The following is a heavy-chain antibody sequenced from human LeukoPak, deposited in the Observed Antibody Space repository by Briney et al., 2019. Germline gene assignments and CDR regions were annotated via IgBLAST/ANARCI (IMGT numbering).Heavy chain of an antibody. V-gene: IGHV4-4*02. CDR1: GGSISSSNW. D-gene: IGHD3-22*01. CDR2: MYLSGTT. J-gene: IGHJ4*02. Sequence: PSETLSLTCAVSGGSISSSNWWSWVRQPPGKGLEWIGEMYLSGTTHSNPSVKSRVTISIDKSKNQFFLNLSSVTAADTAVYYCAGLVGRYSSGLYYYYFDYWGQGTLVTVSS. CDR3: AGLVGRYSSGLYYYYFDY.